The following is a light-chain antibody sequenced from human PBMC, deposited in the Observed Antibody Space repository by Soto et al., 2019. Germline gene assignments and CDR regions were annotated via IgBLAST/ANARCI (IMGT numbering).Light chain of an antibody. CDR3: SSYTSSSTLD. CDR1: SSDVGGYNY. V-gene: IGLV2-14*01. J-gene: IGLJ1*01. Sequence: QSALTQHASVSGSPGQSITISCTGTSSDVGGYNYVSWYQQHPGKAPKLMIYDVSNRPSGVSNRFSGSKSGNTASLTISGLQAEDEADYYCSSYTSSSTLDFGTGTKLTVL. CDR2: DVS.